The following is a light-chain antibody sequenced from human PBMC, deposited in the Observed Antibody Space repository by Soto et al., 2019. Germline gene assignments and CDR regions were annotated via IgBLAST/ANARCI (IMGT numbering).Light chain of an antibody. Sequence: AIQMTQSPSSQSAFVGDRVTITCRASQDIRNDLGWYQQKPGKAPKLLIYAASKLQSGVPSRFSGSGSGTDFTLTISSLQPEDFATYYCLQDNIYPWTFGQGTKVEIK. V-gene: IGKV1-6*01. CDR1: QDIRND. CDR3: LQDNIYPWT. CDR2: AAS. J-gene: IGKJ1*01.